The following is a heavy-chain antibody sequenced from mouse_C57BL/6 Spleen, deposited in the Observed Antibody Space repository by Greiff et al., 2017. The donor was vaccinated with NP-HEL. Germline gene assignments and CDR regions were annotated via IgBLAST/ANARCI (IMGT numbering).Heavy chain of an antibody. D-gene: IGHD2-1*01. CDR3: TRGGNSFAY. V-gene: IGHV5-9-1*02. CDR1: GFTFSSYA. Sequence: EVQGVESGEGLVKPGGSLKLSCAASGFTFSSYAMSWVRQTPEKRLEWVAYISSGGDYTYYADTVKGRSTISRDNARNTPYLQMSRLKSEDTAMYYCTRGGNSFAYWGQGTLVTVSA. CDR2: ISSGGDYT. J-gene: IGHJ3*01.